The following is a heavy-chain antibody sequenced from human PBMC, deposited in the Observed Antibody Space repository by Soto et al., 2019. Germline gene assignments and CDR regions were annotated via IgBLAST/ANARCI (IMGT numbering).Heavy chain of an antibody. CDR1: GFSLSNTRMG. D-gene: IGHD3-10*01. Sequence: SGPAGEPTETLTLTCTVSGFSLSNTRMGVSWIRQPPGKALEWLAHIFSNDEKSYSTSLKSRLTISKDTSKSQVVLTMTNMDPVDTATYYCARIMGPYYYYYYGMDVWGQGTTVTVS. J-gene: IGHJ6*02. CDR2: IFSNDEK. V-gene: IGHV2-26*01. CDR3: ARIMGPYYYYYYGMDV.